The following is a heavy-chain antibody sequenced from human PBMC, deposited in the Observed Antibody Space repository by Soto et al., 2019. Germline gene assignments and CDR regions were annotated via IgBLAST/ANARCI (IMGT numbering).Heavy chain of an antibody. J-gene: IGHJ4*02. CDR2: IWYEGSKK. V-gene: IGHV3-33*01. D-gene: IGHD3-10*01. CDR1: GFPFSKYG. Sequence: QVQLVESGGGVVQPGRSLRLSCAASGFPFSKYGMHWVRQAPGKGLEWVAIIWYEGSKKYYGDSVKGRFTISRDNSKDTLFLQMNSLKADDTAMYYCARLGGSGGDSIEHWGQGTLVTVSS. CDR3: ARLGGSGGDSIEH.